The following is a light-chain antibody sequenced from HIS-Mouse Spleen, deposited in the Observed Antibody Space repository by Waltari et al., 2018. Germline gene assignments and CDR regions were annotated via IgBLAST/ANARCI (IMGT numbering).Light chain of an antibody. J-gene: IGLJ2*01. Sequence: SYELTQPPSVSVSPGQTASITCSGDKLGAKYACWYEQKPGQSPVLVIYQDSKRPSGIPERFPGSNSGNTATLTISGTQAMDEADYYCQAWDSSYSVFGGGTKLTVL. CDR2: QDS. CDR1: KLGAKY. V-gene: IGLV3-1*01. CDR3: QAWDSSYSV.